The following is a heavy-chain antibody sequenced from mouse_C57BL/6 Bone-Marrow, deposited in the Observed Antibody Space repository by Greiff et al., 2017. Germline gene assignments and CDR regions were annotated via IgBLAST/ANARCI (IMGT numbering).Heavy chain of an antibody. V-gene: IGHV1-69*01. CDR3: ARGGYYAMDY. J-gene: IGHJ4*01. Sequence: VQLQQPGAELVMPGASVKMSCQASGYTFTSYWMHWVKPRPGHGLEWIGNLDPSDSYTNYTQKFKGKSTLTVSKSSSTVYMQLSRLTSDDSAVYYCARGGYYAMDYWCQGTSVTGSS. CDR1: GYTFTSYW. CDR2: LDPSDSYT.